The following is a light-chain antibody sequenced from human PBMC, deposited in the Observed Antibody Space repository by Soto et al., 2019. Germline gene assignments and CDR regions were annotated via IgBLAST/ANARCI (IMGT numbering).Light chain of an antibody. V-gene: IGKV3-20*01. J-gene: IGKJ1*01. CDR2: AAS. CDR1: QSDSGSY. Sequence: SLLTQSPGTLSLSQGERATLSCRASQSDSGSYLAWYQQKSGQAPELLISAASIRATGIPDRFSGSGSGTDFTLTISRLEPEDLAVYYCQQYGRSSWTFGQETKVDIK. CDR3: QQYGRSSWT.